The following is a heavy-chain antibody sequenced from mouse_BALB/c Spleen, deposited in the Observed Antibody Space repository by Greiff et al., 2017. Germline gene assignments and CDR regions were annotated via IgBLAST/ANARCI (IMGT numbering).Heavy chain of an antibody. D-gene: IGHD1-2*01. Sequence: VQLQQSGAELMKPGASVKISCKATGYTFSSYWIEWVKQRPGHGLEWIGEILPGSGSTNYNETFKGKATFTADTSSNTAYMQLSSLTSEDSAVYYCARKGLTATLDYWGQGTTLTVSS. CDR2: ILPGSGST. CDR1: GYTFSSYW. V-gene: IGHV1-9*01. J-gene: IGHJ2*01. CDR3: ARKGLTATLDY.